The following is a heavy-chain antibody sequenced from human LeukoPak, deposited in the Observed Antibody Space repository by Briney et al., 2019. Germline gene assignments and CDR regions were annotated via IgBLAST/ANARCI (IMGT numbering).Heavy chain of an antibody. CDR1: GGSISSGGYY. CDR2: IYYSGST. Sequence: SETLSLTCTVSGGSISSGGYYWSWIRQHPGKGLEWIGYIYYSGSTYYNPSLKSRVTISVDTSKNQFSLKLSSVTAADTAVYYCASDASYRYSSVSYFDFWGQGTLVTVSS. V-gene: IGHV4-31*03. CDR3: ASDASYRYSSVSYFDF. D-gene: IGHD6-19*01. J-gene: IGHJ4*02.